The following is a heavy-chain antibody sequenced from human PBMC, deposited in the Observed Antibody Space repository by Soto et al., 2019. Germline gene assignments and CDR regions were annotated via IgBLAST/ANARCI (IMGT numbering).Heavy chain of an antibody. CDR2: IYYSGST. CDR3: ARDRDTAMLTNWFDP. V-gene: IGHV4-30-4*01. Sequence: SETLSLTCTVSGGSISSGDYYWSWIRQPPGKGLEWIGYIYYSGSTYYNPSLKSRVTISVDTSKNQFSLKLSSVTAADTAVYYCARDRDTAMLTNWFDPWGQGTLVTVSP. J-gene: IGHJ5*02. D-gene: IGHD5-18*01. CDR1: GGSISSGDYY.